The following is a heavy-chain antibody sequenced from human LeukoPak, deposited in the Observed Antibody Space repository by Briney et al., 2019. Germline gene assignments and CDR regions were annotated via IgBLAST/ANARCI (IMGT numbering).Heavy chain of an antibody. CDR3: ARPGSSRTIDY. J-gene: IGHJ4*02. CDR1: GFTFSSYW. V-gene: IGHV3-74*01. D-gene: IGHD1-26*01. Sequence: GGSLRLSCAASGFTFSSYWMHWVRQAPGKGLVWVSRINSDGSSTSYADSMKGRFTISRDNAKNTLYLQMNSLRAEDTAVYYCARPGSSRTIDYWGQGTLVTVSS. CDR2: INSDGSST.